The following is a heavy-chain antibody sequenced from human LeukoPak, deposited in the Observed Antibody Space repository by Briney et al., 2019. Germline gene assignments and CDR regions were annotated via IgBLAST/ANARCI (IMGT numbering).Heavy chain of an antibody. CDR1: GFTFSSYA. CDR3: AKNAHLLVIEEY. D-gene: IGHD2-21*01. Sequence: GGSLRLSCAASGFTFSSYAMTWVRQAPGKGLEWVSGISGSGDRIHYAASVKGRFTISRDNSKNTLYLQMNSLRAEDTAVYYCAKNAHLLVIEEYWGQGTLVTVSS. J-gene: IGHJ4*02. V-gene: IGHV3-23*01. CDR2: ISGSGDRI.